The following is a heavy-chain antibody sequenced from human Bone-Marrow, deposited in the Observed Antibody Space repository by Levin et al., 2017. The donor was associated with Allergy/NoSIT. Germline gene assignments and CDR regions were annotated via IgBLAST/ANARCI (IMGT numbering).Heavy chain of an antibody. CDR2: IYYTGST. J-gene: IGHJ6*02. CDR3: ARDRSVIATSGSHYYYGMDV. Sequence: PSETLSLTCTVSGGSISSYYWSWLRQPPGKGLEWIGYIYYTGSTNYNPSLKSRVTISVDTSKNQFSLKLRSVTAADAAVYFCARDRSVIATSGSHYYYGMDVWGQGTTVTVSS. CDR1: GGSISSYY. D-gene: IGHD6-13*01. V-gene: IGHV4-59*01.